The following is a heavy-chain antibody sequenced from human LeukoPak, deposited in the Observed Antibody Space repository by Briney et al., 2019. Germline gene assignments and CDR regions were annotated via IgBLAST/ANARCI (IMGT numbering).Heavy chain of an antibody. V-gene: IGHV3-13*01. CDR2: IGTAGDT. D-gene: IGHD3-3*01. Sequence: PGGSLRLSCAASGFTFSSYDMHWVRQATGKGLEWVSAIGTAGDTYYPGSVKGRFTISRENAKNSLYLQMNSLRAEDTAVYYCARGPDIYDFWSGQLLYFQHWGQGTLVTVSS. J-gene: IGHJ1*01. CDR1: GFTFSSYD. CDR3: ARGPDIYDFWSGQLLYFQH.